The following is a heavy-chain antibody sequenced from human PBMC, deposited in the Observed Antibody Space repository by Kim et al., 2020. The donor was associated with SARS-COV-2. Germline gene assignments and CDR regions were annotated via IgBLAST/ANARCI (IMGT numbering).Heavy chain of an antibody. CDR2: IIPIFGTA. V-gene: IGHV1-69*01. D-gene: IGHD5-12*01. Sequence: VKVSCKASGGTFSSYAISWVRQAPGQGLEWMGGIIPIFGTANYAQKFQGRVTITADESTSTAYMELSSLRSEDTAVYYCARDGYNYGREFPPRNYYYYYGMDVWGQGTTVTVSS. CDR3: ARDGYNYGREFPPRNYYYYYGMDV. J-gene: IGHJ6*02. CDR1: GGTFSSYA.